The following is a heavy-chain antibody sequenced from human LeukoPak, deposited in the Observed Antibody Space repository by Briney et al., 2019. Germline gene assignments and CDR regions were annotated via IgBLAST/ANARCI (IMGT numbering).Heavy chain of an antibody. D-gene: IGHD3-10*01. CDR2: ISYDGSNK. Sequence: GRSLRLSCAASGFTFSSYAMHWVRQAPGKGLEWVAVISYDGSNKYYADSVKGRFTISRDNSKSTLYLQMNSLRAEDTAVYYCASSGDVMVRGVISWFDPWGQGTLVTVSS. J-gene: IGHJ5*02. CDR3: ASSGDVMVRGVISWFDP. CDR1: GFTFSSYA. V-gene: IGHV3-30*04.